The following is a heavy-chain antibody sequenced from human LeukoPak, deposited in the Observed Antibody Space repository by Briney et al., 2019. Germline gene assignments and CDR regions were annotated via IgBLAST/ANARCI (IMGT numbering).Heavy chain of an antibody. CDR3: TRATSSGPLFTYHMDV. CDR2: IYYSGST. J-gene: IGHJ6*03. D-gene: IGHD3-22*01. CDR1: GGSISSYY. Sequence: PSETLSLTCTVSGGSISSYYWSWIRQPPGKGLEWIGYIYYSGSTNYNPSLKSRVTISVDTSKNQFSLNLSSVTAADTAVYYCTRATSSGPLFTYHMDVWGKGTTVTVSS. V-gene: IGHV4-59*12.